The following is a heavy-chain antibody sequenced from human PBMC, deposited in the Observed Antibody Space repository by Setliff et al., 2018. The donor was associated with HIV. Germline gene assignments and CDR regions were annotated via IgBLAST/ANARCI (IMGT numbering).Heavy chain of an antibody. V-gene: IGHV4-61*09. Sequence: PSETLSLTCTVSGGSISSGSYYWSWIRQPAGEGLEWIGHIYTSGSTNYNPSLKSRVTISVDTSRNQFSLKLSSVTAADTAVYYCARTDWARTSYYYYYGMNVWGQGTTVTVSS. CDR1: GGSISSGSYY. J-gene: IGHJ6*02. CDR3: ARTDWARTSYYYYYGMNV. CDR2: IYTSGST. D-gene: IGHD3-9*01.